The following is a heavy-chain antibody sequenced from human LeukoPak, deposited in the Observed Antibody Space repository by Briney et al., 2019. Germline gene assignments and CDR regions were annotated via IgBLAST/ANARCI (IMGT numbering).Heavy chain of an antibody. CDR1: GDSIRSHLYY. D-gene: IGHD6-19*01. J-gene: IGHJ4*02. V-gene: IGHV4-39*02. CDR2: IYNSVNT. CDR3: ARNSSSGWFDF. Sequence: SETLSLTCTVSGDSIRSHLYYWGWIRQTPGKGLEWIASIYNSVNTFYNPSLKSRVTISVDTSKNHFSLRLTSVNVADTGVYYCARNSSSGWFDFWGQGILVTVSS.